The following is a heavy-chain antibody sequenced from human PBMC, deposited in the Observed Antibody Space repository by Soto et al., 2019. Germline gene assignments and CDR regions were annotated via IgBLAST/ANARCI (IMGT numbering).Heavy chain of an antibody. CDR1: GYKFTGYY. CDR2: INPNSGGT. V-gene: IGHV1-2*02. Sequence: QVQLVQSGAEVKKPGASVKVSCKASGYKFTGYYMHWVRQAPGQGLEWMGWINPNSGGTNYAQKFQGRVTMTRDTSISTAYMELSRLRSDDTAVYYCAIEVIPLTTDYYYGMDVWGQGTTVTVSS. CDR3: AIEVIPLTTDYYYGMDV. J-gene: IGHJ6*02. D-gene: IGHD1-1*01.